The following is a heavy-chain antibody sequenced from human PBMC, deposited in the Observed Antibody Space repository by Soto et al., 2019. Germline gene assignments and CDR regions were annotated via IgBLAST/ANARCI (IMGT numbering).Heavy chain of an antibody. Sequence: QVQLVQSGAEVKKPGASVKVSCKASGYTFTGYYMHWVRQAPGQGLEWMGWINPNSGGTNYEQKFQGWVTMTRDTSISTAYMELSRLRSDDTAVYYCARHSSSWSLDYWGQGTLVTVSS. CDR2: INPNSGGT. CDR1: GYTFTGYY. J-gene: IGHJ4*02. V-gene: IGHV1-2*04. D-gene: IGHD6-13*01. CDR3: ARHSSSWSLDY.